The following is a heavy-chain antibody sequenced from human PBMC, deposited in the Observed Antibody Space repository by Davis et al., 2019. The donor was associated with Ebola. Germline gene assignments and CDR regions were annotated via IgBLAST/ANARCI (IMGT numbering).Heavy chain of an antibody. Sequence: GESLKISCAASGFTLSTYGMNWVRQAPGKGLEWVSTISRSGDYINHADSVKGRFTVSRDNANNSLFLQMNSLRVDDTALYYCAREGGLGDYWGQGTRVIVSS. V-gene: IGHV3-21*01. J-gene: IGHJ4*02. CDR2: ISRSGDYI. CDR3: AREGGLGDY. CDR1: GFTLSTYG.